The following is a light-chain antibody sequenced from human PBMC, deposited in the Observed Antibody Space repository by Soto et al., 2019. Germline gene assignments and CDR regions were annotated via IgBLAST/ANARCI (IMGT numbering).Light chain of an antibody. J-gene: IGKJ2*01. CDR3: QRYGSSPPRYT. Sequence: EIVLTQSPDTLSLSPGERATLSCRASQSVSSSYLAWYHQKPGQAPRLLIYGASSRATGIPDRFSGSGSGTDFTLTISRLEPEDFAVYYCQRYGSSPPRYTFGQGTKLEIK. CDR1: QSVSSSY. V-gene: IGKV3-20*01. CDR2: GAS.